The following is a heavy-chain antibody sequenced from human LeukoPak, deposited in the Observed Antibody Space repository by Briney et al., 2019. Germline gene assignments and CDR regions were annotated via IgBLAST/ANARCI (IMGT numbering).Heavy chain of an antibody. D-gene: IGHD3-10*01. V-gene: IGHV3-11*01. J-gene: IGHJ5*02. Sequence: GGPLRLSCAASGFTFSDYYMSWIRQAPGKGMEWVSYISSSGTTIYYADSVKGRFTISRDNAKNSLYLQMNSLRAEDTAVYYCAREYYGSGNFDPWGQGTLVTVSS. CDR3: AREYYGSGNFDP. CDR1: GFTFSDYY. CDR2: ISSSGTTI.